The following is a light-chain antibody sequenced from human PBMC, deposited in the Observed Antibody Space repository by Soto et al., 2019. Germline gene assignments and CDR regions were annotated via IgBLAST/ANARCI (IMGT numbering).Light chain of an antibody. V-gene: IGKV1-5*01. J-gene: IGKJ1*01. CDR2: DAS. CDR1: QSVSSW. CDR3: QQYNSYSQT. Sequence: QMTPSPSPPSSSVGDRVSITCRASQSVSSWLAWYQQKPGKAPKLLIYDASGLESGVPSRFSGSGSGTEFTLTISSLQPDDFATYYCQQYNSYSQTFGQGTKVDIK.